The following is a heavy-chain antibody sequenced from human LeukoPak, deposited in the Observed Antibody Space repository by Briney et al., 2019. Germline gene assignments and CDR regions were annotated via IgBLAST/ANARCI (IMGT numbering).Heavy chain of an antibody. D-gene: IGHD5-18*01. CDR1: GYIFTSHY. Sequence: ASVKVSCKASGYIFTSHYMHWMRQAPGQGLEWMGMINTSGGSTVYAQKFQGRVTMTRDTSTSTVDMELSSLRSEDTAMYYCATYSYGSVDPWGQGTLVTVSS. J-gene: IGHJ5*02. V-gene: IGHV1-46*01. CDR3: ATYSYGSVDP. CDR2: INTSGGST.